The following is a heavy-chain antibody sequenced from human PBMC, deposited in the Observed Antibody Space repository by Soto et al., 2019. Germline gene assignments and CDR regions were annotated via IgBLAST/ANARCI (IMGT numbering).Heavy chain of an antibody. Sequence: GGSLRLSCAASGFTFSSYGMHWVRQAPGKGLEWVAVIWSHGNNKYYADSVKGRFTISRDNSKNTLSLQMSSLGAEDTAMYYCARDDSSGCYGDPLAIWGPGTMVTVSS. CDR3: ARDDSSGCYGDPLAI. V-gene: IGHV3-33*01. J-gene: IGHJ3*02. D-gene: IGHD6-19*01. CDR2: IWSHGNNK. CDR1: GFTFSSYG.